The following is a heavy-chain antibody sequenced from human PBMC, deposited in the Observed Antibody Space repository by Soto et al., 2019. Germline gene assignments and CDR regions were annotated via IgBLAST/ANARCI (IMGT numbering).Heavy chain of an antibody. CDR2: IYWDDDK. D-gene: IGHD6-19*01. J-gene: IGHJ4*02. Sequence: QITLKESGPTLVKPTQTLTLTCTFSGFSLSTSGVGVGWIRQPPGKALEWLALIYWDDDKRYSPSLNSRLTITKYTSKNQVVLTMSNVGPVDTAPYYCARCGVSTSGIDYRGQGTLVTVSS. CDR1: GFSLSTSGVG. CDR3: ARCGVSTSGIDY. V-gene: IGHV2-5*02.